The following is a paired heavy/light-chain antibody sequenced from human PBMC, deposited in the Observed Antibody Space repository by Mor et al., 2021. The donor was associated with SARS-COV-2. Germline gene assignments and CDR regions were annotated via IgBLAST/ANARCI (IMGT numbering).Light chain of an antibody. CDR2: EAT. CDR1: QDIDDD. V-gene: IGKV5-2*01. Sequence: ETTLTQSPAFMSATPGDKVNISCKASQDIDDDMNWYQQKPGEAAIFIIQEATTLVPGISPRFSGSGYGTDFTLTINNIESEDAAYYFCLQHDNFPLTFGQGTKVEIK. J-gene: IGKJ1*01. CDR3: LQHDNFPLT.
Heavy chain of an antibody. Sequence: QVQLVQSGAEVKKPGASVKVSCKASGYTFTGYYMHWVRQAPGQGLEWLGRINPNSGGTNYAQKFQGRVTMTRDTSISTAYMELRRLRSDDTAVYYCARGLAVAATAPPDYWGQGTLVTVSS. D-gene: IGHD6-19*01. V-gene: IGHV1-2*06. CDR1: GYTFTGYY. CDR2: INPNSGGT. CDR3: ARGLAVAATAPPDY. J-gene: IGHJ4*02.